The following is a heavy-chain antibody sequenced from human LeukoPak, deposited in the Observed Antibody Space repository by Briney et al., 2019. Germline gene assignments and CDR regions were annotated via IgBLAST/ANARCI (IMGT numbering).Heavy chain of an antibody. CDR3: VRDIGGSGSYYNVFYYYGMDV. CDR2: ISYGGSNK. Sequence: GGSLRLSCAASGFTFSSHAMHWVRQAPGKGLEWVALISYGGSNKYYADSVRGRFTISRDNPKNTLYLQMDSLRAEDTAIYYCVRDIGGSGSYYNVFYYYGMDVWGQGTTVTVSS. J-gene: IGHJ6*02. CDR1: GFTFSSHA. D-gene: IGHD3-10*01. V-gene: IGHV3-30-3*01.